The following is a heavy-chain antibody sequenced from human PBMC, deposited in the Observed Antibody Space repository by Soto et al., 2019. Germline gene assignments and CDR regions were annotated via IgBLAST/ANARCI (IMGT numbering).Heavy chain of an antibody. CDR2: IWYDGSNK. J-gene: IGHJ4*02. Sequence: QVQLVQSGGGVVQPGGSLRLSCEATGFTFRSHGMHWVRQAPGKGLEWVAVIWYDGSNKYYADSVKGRLTISRDNYKGTLFLQMNSLRAEDTAVYYCARWGDNQRLDSWGQGTLVTVSS. CDR1: GFTFRSHG. CDR3: ARWGDNQRLDS. V-gene: IGHV3-33*01. D-gene: IGHD2-21*01.